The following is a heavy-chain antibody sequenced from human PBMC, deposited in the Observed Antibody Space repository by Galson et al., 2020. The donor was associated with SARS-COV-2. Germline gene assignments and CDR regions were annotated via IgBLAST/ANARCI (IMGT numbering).Heavy chain of an antibody. Sequence: SLKISCAASGFTFDDYAMHWVRQAPGKGLEWVSGISWNSGSIGYADSVKGRFTISRDNAKNSLYLQMNSLRAEDTALYYCAKDGDVGGYDILAYGMDVWGQGTTVTVSS. CDR1: GFTFDDYA. J-gene: IGHJ6*02. CDR3: AKDGDVGGYDILAYGMDV. CDR2: ISWNSGSI. V-gene: IGHV3-9*01. D-gene: IGHD3-9*01.